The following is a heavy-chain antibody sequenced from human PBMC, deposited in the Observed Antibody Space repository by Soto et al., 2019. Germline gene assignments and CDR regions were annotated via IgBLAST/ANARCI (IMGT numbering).Heavy chain of an antibody. CDR3: AKSGGGEIYYYYYAMDV. CDR1: GGYFNNRQTLNSYP. J-gene: IGHJ6*02. Sequence: QVQVVQSGAEVKRPGSSVNVSCKASGGYFNNRQTLNSYPISWVRQAPGQGLEWMGGIIPLFGTTNYAQRFPGRVTITADKSTSTIYLELNNVTSDDTAGYYCAKSGGGEIYYYYYAMDVWGQGTTVTVSS. CDR2: IIPLFGTT. D-gene: IGHD3-16*01. V-gene: IGHV1-69*06.